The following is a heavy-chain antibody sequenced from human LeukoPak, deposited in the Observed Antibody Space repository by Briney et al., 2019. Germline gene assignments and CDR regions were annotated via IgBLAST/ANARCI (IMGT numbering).Heavy chain of an antibody. CDR3: AKAANYDILTGYYLDY. D-gene: IGHD3-9*01. CDR2: IGTAGDT. CDR1: GFTFSSYD. V-gene: IGHV3-13*01. Sequence: PGGSLRLSCAACGFTFSSYDIHWVRQATGKGLEWVSAIGTAGDTYYPGSVKGRFTISRDNSKNTLYLQMNNLRAEDTAIYYCAKAANYDILTGYYLDYWGQGTLVAVSS. J-gene: IGHJ4*02.